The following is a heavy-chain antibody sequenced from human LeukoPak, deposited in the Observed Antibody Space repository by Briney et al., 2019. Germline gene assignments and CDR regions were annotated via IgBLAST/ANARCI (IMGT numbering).Heavy chain of an antibody. V-gene: IGHV1-2*02. CDR3: ARVGREADSSFMDYYYYMDV. CDR2: INPNSGGT. J-gene: IGHJ6*03. Sequence: ASVKVSCKASGYTFTSYGISWVRQAPGQGLEWMGWINPNSGGTNYAQKFQGRVTMTRDTSISTASMELSRLRSDDTAVYYCARVGREADSSFMDYYYYMDVWGKGTTVTVSS. D-gene: IGHD6-19*01. CDR1: GYTFTSYG.